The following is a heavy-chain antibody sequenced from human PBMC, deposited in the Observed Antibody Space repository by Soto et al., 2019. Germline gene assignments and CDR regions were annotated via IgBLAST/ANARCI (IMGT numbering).Heavy chain of an antibody. CDR1: GYTFTSYY. Sequence: SVKVSCKASGYTFTSYYMHWVRQAPGQGLEWMGIINPSGGSTSYAQKFQGRVTMTRDTSTSTVYMELSSLRSEDTAVYYCSRDGFLEWFGVPTPYYYMDFRGKGTTVTLSS. CDR2: INPSGGST. CDR3: SRDGFLEWFGVPTPYYYMDF. J-gene: IGHJ6*03. V-gene: IGHV1-46*03. D-gene: IGHD3-3*01.